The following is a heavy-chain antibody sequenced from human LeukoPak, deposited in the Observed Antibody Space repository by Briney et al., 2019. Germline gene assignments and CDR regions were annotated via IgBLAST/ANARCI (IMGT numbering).Heavy chain of an antibody. D-gene: IGHD6-13*01. Sequence: GESLKISCKGSGYSFTSYWIGWVRQMPGKGLEWMGIIYPGDSDTRYSPSFQGQVTISADKSISTAYLQWSSLKASDTAMYYCARRMLSGAAASPWFDPWGQGTLVTVSS. V-gene: IGHV5-51*01. CDR2: IYPGDSDT. J-gene: IGHJ5*02. CDR1: GYSFTSYW. CDR3: ARRMLSGAAASPWFDP.